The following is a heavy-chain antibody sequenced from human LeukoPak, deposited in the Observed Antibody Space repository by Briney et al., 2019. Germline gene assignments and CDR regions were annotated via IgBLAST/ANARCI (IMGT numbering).Heavy chain of an antibody. CDR2: ISGSGGST. D-gene: IGHD4/OR15-4a*01. J-gene: IGHJ4*02. CDR3: ARRAGAYSHPYDY. V-gene: IGHV3-23*01. Sequence: GGSLRLSCAASGFTFSSYAMSWVRQAPGKGLEWVSAISGSGGSTYYADSVKGRFTISRDSSKNTLFLQMNRLRPEDAAVYYCARRAGAYSHPYDYWGQGTLVTVSS. CDR1: GFTFSSYA.